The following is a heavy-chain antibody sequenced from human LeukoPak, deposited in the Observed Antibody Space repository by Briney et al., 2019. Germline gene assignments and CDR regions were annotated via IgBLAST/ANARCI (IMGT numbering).Heavy chain of an antibody. V-gene: IGHV4-39*01. CDR2: VFHTGST. CDR1: GGSISNNAYY. Sequence: PSETLSLTCTVSGGSISNNAYYWVWIRQPPGKGLEWIGSVFHTGSTYYNASLKSRVTILVDTSKNQFSLNLTSVTAADTAVYYCARLRRYSSGWYWGYYFDYWGQGTLVTVSS. D-gene: IGHD6-19*01. J-gene: IGHJ4*02. CDR3: ARLRRYSSGWYWGYYFDY.